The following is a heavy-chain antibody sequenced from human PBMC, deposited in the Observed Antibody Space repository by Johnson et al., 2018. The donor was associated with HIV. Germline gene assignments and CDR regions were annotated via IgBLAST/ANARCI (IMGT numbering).Heavy chain of an antibody. CDR2: ISYDGSNK. CDR3: ARGVSSGYYSNAFDV. J-gene: IGHJ3*01. D-gene: IGHD3-22*01. CDR1: GFTFSSYA. Sequence: QVQLVESGGGLVQPGGSLRLSCAASGFTFSSYAMHWVRQAPGKGLEWVAVISYDGSNKYYADSVKGRFTISRDSAKNSLYLQMNSLRAEDTALYYCARGVSSGYYSNAFDVWGQGTMATVSS. V-gene: IGHV3-30*04.